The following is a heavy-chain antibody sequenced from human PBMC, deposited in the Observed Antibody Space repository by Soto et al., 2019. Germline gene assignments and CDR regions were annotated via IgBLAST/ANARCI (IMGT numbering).Heavy chain of an antibody. CDR3: ARDLDYDFWSGYSQLRFMDV. CDR1: GYTFTSYG. J-gene: IGHJ6*02. D-gene: IGHD3-3*01. V-gene: IGHV1-18*04. Sequence: SVKVSCKASGYTFTSYGISWVRQAPVQGLEWMGWISAYNGNTNYAQKLQGRVTMTTDTSTSTAYMELRSLRSDDTAVYYCARDLDYDFWSGYSQLRFMDVWGQGTTVTVSS. CDR2: ISAYNGNT.